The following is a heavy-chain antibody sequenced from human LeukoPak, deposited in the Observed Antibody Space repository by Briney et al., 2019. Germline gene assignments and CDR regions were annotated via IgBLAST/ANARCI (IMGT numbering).Heavy chain of an antibody. J-gene: IGHJ4*02. CDR3: ARGTYYYGSGSYYDY. D-gene: IGHD3-10*01. CDR2: IIPIFGTA. CDR1: GGTFSSYA. Sequence: SVKVSCKASGGTFSSYAISWVRQAPGQGLEWMGGIIPIFGTANYAQKFQGRVTITADESTSTAYMELSSLRSEDTAVYYRARGTYYYGSGSYYDYWGQGTLVTVSS. V-gene: IGHV1-69*01.